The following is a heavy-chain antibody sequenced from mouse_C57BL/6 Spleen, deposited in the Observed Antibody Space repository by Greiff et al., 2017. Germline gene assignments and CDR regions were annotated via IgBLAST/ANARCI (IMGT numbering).Heavy chain of an antibody. CDR3: ARHRSYYGSTYWDVDV. CDR1: GYTFTSYW. D-gene: IGHD1-1*01. V-gene: IGHV1-69*01. J-gene: IGHJ1*03. CDR2: IDPSDSYT. Sequence: QVQLQQPGAELVMPGASVKLSCKASGYTFTSYWMHWVKQRPGQGLEWIGEIDPSDSYTNSNQKFKGKSTLTVDKSSSSAKVQLSGLRAEDSAFYYYARHRSYYGSTYWDVDVWGTGTTVTVSS.